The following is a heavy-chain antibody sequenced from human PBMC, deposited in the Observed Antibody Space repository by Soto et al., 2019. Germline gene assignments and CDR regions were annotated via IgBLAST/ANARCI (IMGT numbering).Heavy chain of an antibody. D-gene: IGHD6-25*01. CDR1: EFAFSSYW. V-gene: IGHV3-7*05. Sequence: EVQLVESGGGLVQPGGSLTLSCAASEFAFSSYWMTWVRQAPGKGLEWVANIRKEGSQRSYLDSVRGRFTISRDNSKNSLYLQMNSLRAEDTALYFCARDVSPGSSGLYFDAFDIWGQGKMVTVSS. J-gene: IGHJ3*02. CDR3: ARDVSPGSSGLYFDAFDI. CDR2: IRKEGSQR.